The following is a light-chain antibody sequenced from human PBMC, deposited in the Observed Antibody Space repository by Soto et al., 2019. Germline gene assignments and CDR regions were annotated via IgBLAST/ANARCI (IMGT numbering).Light chain of an antibody. J-gene: IGKJ4*01. Sequence: DIVMTQSPDSLAVSLGERATINCKSSQSILYTSNNMNYLAWYQQKPGQPPKLLIYWASTRESGVPDRFSGSGSETDFTLTISSLQAEDVAVYYCQQYYGSPLSFGGGTKVEIK. V-gene: IGKV4-1*01. CDR1: QSILYTSNNMNY. CDR2: WAS. CDR3: QQYYGSPLS.